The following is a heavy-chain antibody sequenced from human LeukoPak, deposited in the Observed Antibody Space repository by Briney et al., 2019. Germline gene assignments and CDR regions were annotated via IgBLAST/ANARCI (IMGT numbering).Heavy chain of an antibody. D-gene: IGHD4-17*01. J-gene: IGHJ4*02. CDR3: ARVGDLNYFDY. CDR2: ISYDGSNK. Sequence: GGSLRLSCAASGFTFSSYAMHWVRQAPGKGLEWVAVISYDGSNKYYADSVKGRFTISRDNSKNTLYLQMNSLRAEDTAVYYCARVGDLNYFDYWGQGTLVTVSS. CDR1: GFTFSSYA. V-gene: IGHV3-30*04.